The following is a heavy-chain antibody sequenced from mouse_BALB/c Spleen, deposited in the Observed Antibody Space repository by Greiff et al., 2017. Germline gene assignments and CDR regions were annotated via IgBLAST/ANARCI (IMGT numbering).Heavy chain of an antibody. D-gene: IGHD1-1*01. CDR2: IWGGGST. CDR3: ARKGTTVVGETWFAY. CDR1: GFSLSRYS. V-gene: IGHV2-6-4*01. Sequence: VQGVESGPGLVAPSQSLSITCTVSGFSLSRYSVHWVRQPPGKGLEWLGMIWGGGSTDYNSALKSRLSISKDNSKSQVFLKMNSLQTDDTAMYYCARKGTTVVGETWFAYWGQGTLVTVSA. J-gene: IGHJ3*01.